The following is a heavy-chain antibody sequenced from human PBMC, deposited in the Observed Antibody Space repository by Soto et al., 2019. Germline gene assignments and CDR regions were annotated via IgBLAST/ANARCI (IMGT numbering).Heavy chain of an antibody. CDR2: IKGDATEK. J-gene: IGHJ4*02. V-gene: IGHV3-7*01. Sequence: PGGSLRLSCASSGFTFSSYWMNWVRQAPGKGLEWVANIKGDATEKNYVDSVKGRFTISRDNAKNSLSLQVNSLRAEDTAVYYCARDLRGWYRGGDYWGQGTLVTVSS. CDR1: GFTFSSYW. D-gene: IGHD6-19*01. CDR3: ARDLRGWYRGGDY.